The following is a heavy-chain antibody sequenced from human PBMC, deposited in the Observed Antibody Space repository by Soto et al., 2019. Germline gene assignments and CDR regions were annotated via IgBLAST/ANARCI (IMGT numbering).Heavy chain of an antibody. Sequence: SVKVSCKASGGTFSSYAISWVRQAPGQGLEWMGGIIPIFGTANYAQKFQGRVTITADESTSTAYMELSSLRSEDTAVYYCARGSNARQPMDFCGQGTTVTVSS. D-gene: IGHD1-1*01. CDR3: ARGSNARQPMDF. J-gene: IGHJ6*02. CDR1: GGTFSSYA. V-gene: IGHV1-69*13. CDR2: IIPIFGTA.